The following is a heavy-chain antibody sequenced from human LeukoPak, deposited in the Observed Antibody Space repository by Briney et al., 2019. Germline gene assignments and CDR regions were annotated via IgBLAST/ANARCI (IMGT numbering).Heavy chain of an antibody. CDR3: ARVDGAMGSLDY. Sequence: GGSLRLSCAASGFTVSSNYMNWVRQAPGKGLEGVAVIWYDGSNKNYVDSVKGRFTISRDNAKNTLYLQMNSLRAEDTAVYYCARVDGAMGSLDYWGQGMLVTVSS. CDR2: IWYDGSNK. CDR1: GFTVSSNY. V-gene: IGHV3-33*08. D-gene: IGHD5-18*01. J-gene: IGHJ4*02.